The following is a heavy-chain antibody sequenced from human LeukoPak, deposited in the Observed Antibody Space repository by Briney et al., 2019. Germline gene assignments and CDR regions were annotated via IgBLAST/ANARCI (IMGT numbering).Heavy chain of an antibody. J-gene: IGHJ4*01. CDR3: VRALGLTMEISNFDY. CDR2: INPNSGAT. V-gene: IGHV1-2*02. D-gene: IGHD4/OR15-4a*01. CDR1: GYTFTGYY. Sequence: ASVKVSCKASGYTFTGYYMHWVRQAPGQGLEWMGGINPNSGATNYAQKFQGRVALTRDTSISAAYMELSGLRSDDTAVYYCVRALGLTMEISNFDYWGHGTLVTVSS.